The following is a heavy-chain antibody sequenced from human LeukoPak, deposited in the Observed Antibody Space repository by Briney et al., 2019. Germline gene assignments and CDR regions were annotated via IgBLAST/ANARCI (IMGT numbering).Heavy chain of an antibody. Sequence: ASVKVSCKASGYTFTSYGISWVRQAPGQGLEWMGWINPNSGGTNYAQKFQGRVTMTRDTSISTAYMELSRLRSDDTAVYYCANSANSGSYDFDYWGQGTLVTVSS. CDR2: INPNSGGT. D-gene: IGHD1-26*01. V-gene: IGHV1-2*02. CDR1: GYTFTSYG. CDR3: ANSANSGSYDFDY. J-gene: IGHJ4*02.